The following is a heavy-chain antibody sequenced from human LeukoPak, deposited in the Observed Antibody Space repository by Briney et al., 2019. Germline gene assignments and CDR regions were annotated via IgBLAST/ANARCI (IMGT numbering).Heavy chain of an antibody. D-gene: IGHD3-9*01. V-gene: IGHV3-21*01. CDR2: ITSGGDYI. CDR1: GFTFNTFN. Sequence: GGSLRLSCAAYGFTFNTFNMNWVRQAPGQGLEWVSSITSGGDYIYYADSVNGRFTTSRDNAKNSLSLQLNSLRVEDTAVYYCARGHYDVLAASYKWTPDYWGQGTLVTVSS. CDR3: ARGHYDVLAASYKWTPDY. J-gene: IGHJ4*02.